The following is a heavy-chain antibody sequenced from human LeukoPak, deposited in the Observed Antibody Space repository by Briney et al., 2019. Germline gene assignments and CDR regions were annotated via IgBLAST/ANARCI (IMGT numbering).Heavy chain of an antibody. CDR2: IYSGGST. Sequence: GGSLRLSCAASGFTVSSNYMSWVRQAPGKGLEWVSVIYSGGSTYYADSVKGRFTISRDNSKNTLSLQMNSLRAEDTAVYYCARDLGGLSDAFDIWGQGTMVTVSS. V-gene: IGHV3-66*01. CDR3: ARDLGGLSDAFDI. CDR1: GFTVSSNY. D-gene: IGHD3-16*02. J-gene: IGHJ3*02.